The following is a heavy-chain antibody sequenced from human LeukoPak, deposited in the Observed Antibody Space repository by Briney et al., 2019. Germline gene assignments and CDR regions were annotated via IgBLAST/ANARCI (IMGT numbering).Heavy chain of an antibody. CDR2: IWYDGSIQ. V-gene: IGHV3-33*06. Sequence: GGSLRLSCAASGFTFSSYGMHWVRQAPGKGLEWVAAIWYDGSIQYYADSVKGRFTISRDNSKSTLYLQMNNLRAEDTAVYYCAKEGGDTWTNFYFHYWGQGTLVTVSS. J-gene: IGHJ4*02. D-gene: IGHD1-20*01. CDR1: GFTFSSYG. CDR3: AKEGGDTWTNFYFHY.